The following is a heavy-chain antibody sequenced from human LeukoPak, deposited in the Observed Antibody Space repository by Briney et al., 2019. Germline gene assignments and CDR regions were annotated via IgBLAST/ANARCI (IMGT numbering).Heavy chain of an antibody. CDR2: ISSSSSYI. CDR1: GFTFSSYS. D-gene: IGHD3-22*01. Sequence: PGGSLRLSCAASGFTFSSYSMNWVRQAPGKGLEWVLSISSSSSYIYYADSVKGRFTISRDNAKNSLYLQMNSLRAEDTAVYYCARISGYYYDSSGPNFDYWGQGTLVTVSS. V-gene: IGHV3-21*01. CDR3: ARISGYYYDSSGPNFDY. J-gene: IGHJ4*02.